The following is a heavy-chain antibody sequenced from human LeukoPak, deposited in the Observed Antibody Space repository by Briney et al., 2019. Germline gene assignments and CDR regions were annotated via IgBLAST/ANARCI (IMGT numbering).Heavy chain of an antibody. CDR1: GFTFSGSA. D-gene: IGHD3-22*01. CDR2: IRSKANSYAT. V-gene: IGHV3-73*01. Sequence: PGGSLRLSCAASGFTFSGSAMHWVRQASGKGLEWVGRIRSKANSYATAYAASVKGRFTISRVDSKNAAYLQMHSLKTEDAAVYYCTRPSSTMMPDYWGQGTLVTVSS. J-gene: IGHJ4*02. CDR3: TRPSSTMMPDY.